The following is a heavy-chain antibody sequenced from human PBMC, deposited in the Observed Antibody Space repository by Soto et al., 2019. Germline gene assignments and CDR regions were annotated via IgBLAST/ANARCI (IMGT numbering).Heavy chain of an antibody. V-gene: IGHV4-61*01. Sequence: SETLSLTCTVSGGSVSSGSYYWSWIRQPPGKGLEWIGYIYYSGSTNYNPSLKSRVTISVDTSKKQFSLKLSSVTAADTVVYYCARDLVVGATGYFDYWGQGTLVTVSS. CDR3: ARDLVVGATGYFDY. D-gene: IGHD1-26*01. CDR2: IYYSGST. CDR1: GGSVSSGSYY. J-gene: IGHJ4*02.